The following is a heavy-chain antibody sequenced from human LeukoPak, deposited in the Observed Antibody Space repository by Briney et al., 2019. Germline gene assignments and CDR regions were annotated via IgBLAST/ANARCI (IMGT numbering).Heavy chain of an antibody. CDR1: GFTFSSYW. CDR2: IKKDGSEK. D-gene: IGHD3-22*01. V-gene: IGHV3-7*01. CDR3: ARDDRGLNYYYYMYV. J-gene: IGHJ6*03. Sequence: HPGGSLRLSCAASGFTFSSYWMSWVRKAPGKGLEWVANIKKDGSEKYYVDSVKGRFTISRDNAKNSLYLQMNSLRAEDTAVYYCARDDRGLNYYYYMYVWGKGTTVTVAS.